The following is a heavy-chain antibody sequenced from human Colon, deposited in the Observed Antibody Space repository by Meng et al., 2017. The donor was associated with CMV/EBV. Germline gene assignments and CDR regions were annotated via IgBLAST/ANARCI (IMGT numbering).Heavy chain of an antibody. CDR1: GYNFIGYY. J-gene: IGHJ4*02. V-gene: IGHV1-2*06. CDR3: AREVEGSSSRYIDY. CDR2: INPNGGDT. D-gene: IGHD6-13*01. Sequence: QVQLVQSGAEGKKPGASVRVYCKASGYNFIGYYMHWVRQVPGQGLEWMGRINPNGGDTNYAQKFQGRVTMTRDTTISTAYMDLSRLRSDDTAIYYCAREVEGSSSRYIDYWGQGTLVTVSS.